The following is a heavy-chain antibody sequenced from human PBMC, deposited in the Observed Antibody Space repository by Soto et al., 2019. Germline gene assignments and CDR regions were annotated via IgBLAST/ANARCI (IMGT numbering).Heavy chain of an antibody. J-gene: IGHJ3*02. CDR2: ISGSGTGT. CDR3: AKADLPTVTTPGDAFDI. V-gene: IGHV3-23*01. D-gene: IGHD4-17*01. Sequence: GGSLRLSCAASRFTFSSYAMSWVRQAPGKGLEWVSVISGSGTGTYYADSVKGRFTISRDNSKNTLYLQMNSLRAEDTAVYYCAKADLPTVTTPGDAFDIWGQGTLVTVSS. CDR1: RFTFSSYA.